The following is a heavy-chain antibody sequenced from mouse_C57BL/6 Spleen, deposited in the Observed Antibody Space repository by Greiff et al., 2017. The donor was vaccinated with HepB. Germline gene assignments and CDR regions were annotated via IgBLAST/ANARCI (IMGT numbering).Heavy chain of an antibody. Sequence: VKLVESGAELVKPGASVKISCKASGYAFSSYWMNWVKQRPGKGLEWSGQIYPGDGDTNYNGKFKGKATLTADKSSSTAYMQLSSLTSEDSAVYFCARSPYYYGSSYDLYFDVWGTGTTVTVSS. V-gene: IGHV1-80*01. CDR1: GYAFSSYW. CDR2: IYPGDGDT. J-gene: IGHJ1*03. CDR3: ARSPYYYGSSYDLYFDV. D-gene: IGHD1-1*01.